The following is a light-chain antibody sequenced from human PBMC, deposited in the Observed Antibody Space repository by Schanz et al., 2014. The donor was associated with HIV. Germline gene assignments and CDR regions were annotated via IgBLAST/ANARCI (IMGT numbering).Light chain of an antibody. CDR1: QSVSDSY. CDR3: QHYDISRGT. CDR2: GAS. V-gene: IGKV3-20*01. Sequence: EIVLTQSPATLSVSPGDRAILSCRASQSVSDSYLAWYQQKPGQAPRLLIYGASIRATGIPDRFSGSGSGTDFTLTISRLEPEDFATYYCQHYDISRGTFGGGTRVEIK. J-gene: IGKJ4*01.